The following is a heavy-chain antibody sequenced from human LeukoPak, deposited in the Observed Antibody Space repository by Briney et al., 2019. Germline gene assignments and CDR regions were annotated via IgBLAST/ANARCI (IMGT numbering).Heavy chain of an antibody. D-gene: IGHD1-26*01. CDR3: ATDRNSGKYYAY. CDR2: IWYDGSNK. CDR1: GLTFRNYG. J-gene: IGHJ4*02. Sequence: GKSLRLSCAAYGLTFRNYGMHWVRQAPGKGLEWVAFIWYDGSNKYYADSVKGRFTISRDNSKDTLYLQMNSLRAEDTAVYYCATDRNSGKYYAYWGQGTLVTVSS. V-gene: IGHV3-33*01.